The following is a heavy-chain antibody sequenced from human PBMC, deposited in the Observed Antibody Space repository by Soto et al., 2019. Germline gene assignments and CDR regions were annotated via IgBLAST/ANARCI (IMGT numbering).Heavy chain of an antibody. CDR3: ARATSRVYYDILTGPPRPYYYGMDV. CDR1: GGTFSSYA. J-gene: IGHJ6*02. V-gene: IGHV1-69*13. CDR2: IIPIFGTA. D-gene: IGHD3-9*01. Sequence: ASVKVSCKASGGTFSSYAISWVRQAPGQGLEWMGGIIPIFGTANYAQKFQGRVTITADESTSTAYMELSSLRSEDTAVYYCARATSRVYYDILTGPPRPYYYGMDVWGQGTTVTVSS.